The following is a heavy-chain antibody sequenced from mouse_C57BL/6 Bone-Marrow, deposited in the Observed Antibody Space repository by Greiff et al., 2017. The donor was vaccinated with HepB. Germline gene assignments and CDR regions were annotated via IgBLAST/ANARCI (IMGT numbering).Heavy chain of an antibody. J-gene: IGHJ1*03. D-gene: IGHD1-1*01. V-gene: IGHV3-6*01. CDR3: ARVDYYGSAFDV. CDR2: ISYDGSN. CDR1: GYSITSGYY. Sequence: VQLKESGPGLVKPSQSLSLTCSVTGYSITSGYYWNWIRQFPGNKLEWMGYISYDGSNNYNPSLKNRISITRDTSKNQFFLKLNSVTTEDTATYYCARVDYYGSAFDVWGTGTTVTVSS.